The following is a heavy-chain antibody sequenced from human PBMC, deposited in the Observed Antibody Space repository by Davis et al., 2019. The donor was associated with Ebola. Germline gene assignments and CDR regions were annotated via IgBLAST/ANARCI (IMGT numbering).Heavy chain of an antibody. Sequence: GGFLRLSCAASGFVFRNYVMSWVRQAPGKGLEWVSTLGTSADTYYADSVKGRFTISRDNSKNTLYLQMNGLRVEDTAIYYCAKDTSNIWFDIWGQGTNVTVSS. D-gene: IGHD1-26*01. CDR1: GFVFRNYV. CDR3: AKDTSNIWFDI. CDR2: LGTSADT. V-gene: IGHV3-23*01. J-gene: IGHJ3*02.